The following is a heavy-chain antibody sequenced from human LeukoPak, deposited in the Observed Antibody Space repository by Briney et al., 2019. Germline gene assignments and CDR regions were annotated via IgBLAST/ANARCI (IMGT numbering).Heavy chain of an antibody. CDR2: IYYSGST. CDR3: ARVRTSFDS. D-gene: IGHD3-10*01. V-gene: IGHV4-59*01. Sequence: PSETLSLTCTVSGGSIRGYYWSWIRQPPGKGLEWIGYIYYSGSTNYNPSLKSRVTISVDTPKNQFSLKLTSVTAADTAVYYCARVRTSFDSWGRGTLVTVSS. CDR1: GGSIRGYY. J-gene: IGHJ4*02.